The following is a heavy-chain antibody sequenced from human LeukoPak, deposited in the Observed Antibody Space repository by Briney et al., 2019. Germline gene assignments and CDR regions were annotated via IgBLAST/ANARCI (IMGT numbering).Heavy chain of an antibody. J-gene: IGHJ5*02. Sequence: PSETLSLTCAAYGGSFNNSYWTWIRQSPGKGLEWIGEINHNGTTRYNKPLKSRVTISIDTSKNQFSLKLSAVTAADTAVYYCARFGDCSDGLCFYYLDPWGQGTLVTVS. CDR3: ARFGDCSDGLCFYYLDP. CDR1: GGSFNNSY. D-gene: IGHD2-15*01. CDR2: INHNGTT. V-gene: IGHV4-34*01.